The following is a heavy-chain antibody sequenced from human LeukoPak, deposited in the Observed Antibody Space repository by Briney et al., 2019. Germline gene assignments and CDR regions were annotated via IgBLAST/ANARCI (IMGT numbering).Heavy chain of an antibody. CDR3: TRSLPAYMDV. V-gene: IGHV3-74*01. J-gene: IGHJ6*03. D-gene: IGHD5/OR15-5a*01. CDR2: INSDGSGT. Sequence: GGSLRLSCAASGFTFSTYWMLWVRQAPGKGLVWVSHINSDGSGTSYADSVKGRFTISRDNAKNTLYLQMNSLRAEDTAVYYCTRSLPAYMDVWGKGTTVSVSS. CDR1: GFTFSTYW.